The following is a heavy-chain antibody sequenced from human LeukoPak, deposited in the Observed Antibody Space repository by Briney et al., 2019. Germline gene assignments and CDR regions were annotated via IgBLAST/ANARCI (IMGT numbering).Heavy chain of an antibody. J-gene: IGHJ4*02. CDR3: AKDSSTSCHD. V-gene: IGHV3-30*02. D-gene: IGHD2-2*01. CDR2: IRYDGSNK. CDR1: GFTFSRYG. Sequence: GSLRLSCAASGFTFSRYGMSWVRQAPGKGPEWVAFIRYDGSNKYYADSVKGRFTISRDNSKNTLYLQMNSLRAEDTAVYYCAKDSSTSCHDWGQGTLVTVSS.